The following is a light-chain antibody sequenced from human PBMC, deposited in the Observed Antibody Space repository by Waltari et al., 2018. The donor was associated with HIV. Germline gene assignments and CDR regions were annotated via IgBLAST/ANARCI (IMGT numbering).Light chain of an antibody. CDR2: WAS. J-gene: IGKJ2*03. CDR1: QTVLYSSDNRDY. CDR3: QQYYTTPQS. Sequence: DIVLTQSPGSMAVSLGERATVTCTSSQTVLYSSDNRDYLAWYQVRPGQPPQLLIYWASTRQSGVPERFSGSGSGTHFTLTISGLQAEDVAIYYCQQYYTTPQSFGQGTRLEI. V-gene: IGKV4-1*01.